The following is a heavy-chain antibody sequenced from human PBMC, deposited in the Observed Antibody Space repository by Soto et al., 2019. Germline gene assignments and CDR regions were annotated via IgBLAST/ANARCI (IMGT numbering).Heavy chain of an antibody. CDR1: GFTFSNYW. Sequence: EVQLVESGGGLVQPGGSLRLSCAASGFTFSNYWMHWVRQAPGKGLVWVSRINGDGSSTNYADSVRGRFTISRDNAKNTLYLHMNSLRVEDTAVYYCASKANTHSWFVGDYWGQGNLVTVSS. J-gene: IGHJ4*02. CDR3: ASKANTHSWFVGDY. D-gene: IGHD6-13*01. V-gene: IGHV3-74*01. CDR2: INGDGSST.